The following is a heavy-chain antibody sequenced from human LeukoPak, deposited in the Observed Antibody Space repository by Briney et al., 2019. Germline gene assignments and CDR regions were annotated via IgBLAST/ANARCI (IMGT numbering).Heavy chain of an antibody. CDR1: GYRFTSYW. J-gene: IGHJ4*02. V-gene: IGHV5-51*01. CDR2: IYPGDSNT. CDR3: LAYYYDSSGSHFDY. Sequence: GESLKISCKGSGYRFTSYWIGWVRQMPGKGLEWMGIIYPGDSNTRYSPSFQGQVTISADKSISTAYLQWSSLKASDTAMYYCLAYYYDSSGSHFDYWGQGTLVTVSS. D-gene: IGHD3-22*01.